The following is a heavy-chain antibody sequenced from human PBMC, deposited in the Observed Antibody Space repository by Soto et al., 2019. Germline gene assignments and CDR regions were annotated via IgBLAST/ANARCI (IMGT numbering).Heavy chain of an antibody. CDR2: IYNNGST. V-gene: IGHV4-39*01. J-gene: IGHJ6*02. CDR1: GGSIRSSTYY. Sequence: SETLSLTCTVSGGSIRSSTYYWGWIRQPPGKGLEWIGTIYNNGSTCYNPSLKSRVTIFVDTSKNQFSLRLSSVTAADTAVYYCARLNGYWVGTSCHGYYGMDGWGQGTTVTVSS. D-gene: IGHD2-2*03. CDR3: ARLNGYWVGTSCHGYYGMDG.